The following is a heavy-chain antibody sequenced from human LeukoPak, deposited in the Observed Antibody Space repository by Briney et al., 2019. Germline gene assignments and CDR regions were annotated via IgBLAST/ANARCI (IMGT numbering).Heavy chain of an antibody. CDR2: IKSKTDGGTT. CDR1: GFTFSNAW. CDR3: TTGDSFLLWFGIDY. D-gene: IGHD3-10*01. J-gene: IGHJ4*02. V-gene: IGHV3-15*01. Sequence: GGSQRLSCAASGFTFSNAWMSWVRQAPGKGLEWVGRIKSKTDGGTTDYAAPVKGRFTISGDDSKNTLYLQMNSLKTEDTAVYYCTTGDSFLLWFGIDYWGQGTLVTVSS.